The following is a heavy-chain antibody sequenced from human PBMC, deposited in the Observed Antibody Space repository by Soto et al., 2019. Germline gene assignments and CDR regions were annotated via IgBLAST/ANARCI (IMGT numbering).Heavy chain of an antibody. CDR1: GFDFVDYY. CDR2: IDSGDGTT. Sequence: GGSLRLSCRGSGFDFVDYYMSWSRQAPGKGLEWVSYIDSGDGTTYYTDSVKCRFTISRDNAKKTVYLQMSSLRVEDTALYYCVRPYYSGSWFPFDRWGQGTLVTVSS. V-gene: IGHV3-11*01. J-gene: IGHJ4*02. CDR3: VRPYYSGSWFPFDR. D-gene: IGHD5-12*01.